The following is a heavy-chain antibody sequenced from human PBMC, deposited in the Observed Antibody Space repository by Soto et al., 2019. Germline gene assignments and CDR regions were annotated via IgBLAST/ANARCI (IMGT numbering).Heavy chain of an antibody. J-gene: IGHJ6*02. CDR2: ISNTGSHI. CDR3: ARERYSYGYDGMDV. V-gene: IGHV3-21*01. CDR1: GFTFSIDG. D-gene: IGHD5-18*01. Sequence: GGSLRLSCAASGFTFSIDGMNWVRQAPGKGLEWVSSISNTGSHIYYADSVKGRFTISRDNSKNSLHLQMNSLRAEDTAVYYCARERYSYGYDGMDVWGQGTTVTVSS.